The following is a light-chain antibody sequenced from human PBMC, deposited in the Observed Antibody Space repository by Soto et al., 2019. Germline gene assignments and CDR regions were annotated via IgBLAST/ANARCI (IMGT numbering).Light chain of an antibody. Sequence: DIQLTQSPSFLSASVGDRVTITCRASQAISSYLAWYQQKTGKPPKLLIYGASTLQSDVPSRFSGSGSGTEFTLTVSSLQAEDSATYHSPQFNDYPLTFGVGTKVDIK. V-gene: IGKV1-9*01. CDR1: QAISSY. J-gene: IGKJ4*01. CDR2: GAS. CDR3: PQFNDYPLT.